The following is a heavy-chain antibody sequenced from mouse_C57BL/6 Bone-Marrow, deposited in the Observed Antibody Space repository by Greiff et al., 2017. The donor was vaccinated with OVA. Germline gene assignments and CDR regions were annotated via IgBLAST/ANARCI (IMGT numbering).Heavy chain of an antibody. J-gene: IGHJ2*01. V-gene: IGHV14-4*01. CDR3: TSITTVPRYYFDY. Sequence: VQLQQSGAELLRPGASVKLSCTASGFNIKDDYMHWVKQRPEQGLEWIGWIDPENGDTEYASKFQGKATITADTSSNTAYLQLSSLTSEDTAVYYCTSITTVPRYYFDYWGQGTTLTVSS. CDR1: GFNIKDDY. CDR2: IDPENGDT. D-gene: IGHD1-1*01.